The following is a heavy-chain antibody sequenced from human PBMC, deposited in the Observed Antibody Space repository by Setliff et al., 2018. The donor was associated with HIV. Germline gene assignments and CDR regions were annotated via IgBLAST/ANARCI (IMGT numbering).Heavy chain of an antibody. CDR1: GFTFSKTW. J-gene: IGHJ6*02. CDR3: ATDNGPSYSMDI. Sequence: PGGSLRLSCAASGFTFSKTWMNWVRQAPGKGLEWLGRIKKSSDGGKTVDASPVKGRFTISRDDSKNTLYLQMNSLKIEDTAVYFCATDNGPSYSMDIWGQGTTVTVSS. D-gene: IGHD2-21*01. CDR2: IKKSSDGGKT. V-gene: IGHV3-15*01.